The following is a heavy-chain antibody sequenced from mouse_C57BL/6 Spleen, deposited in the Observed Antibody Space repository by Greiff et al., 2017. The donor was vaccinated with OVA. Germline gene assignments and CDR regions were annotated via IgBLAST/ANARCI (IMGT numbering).Heavy chain of an antibody. Sequence: VKLMESGPGLVAPSQSLSITCTVSGFSLTSYGVGWVRQPPGKGLEWLGVIWGDGSKNYHSALVTRLSISKDNSKSQVFLKLNSLQTDDTATYYCAKPLRLYYAMDYWGQGTSVTVSS. CDR2: IWGDGSK. D-gene: IGHD2-4*01. CDR3: AKPLRLYYAMDY. J-gene: IGHJ4*01. V-gene: IGHV2-3*01. CDR1: GFSLTSYG.